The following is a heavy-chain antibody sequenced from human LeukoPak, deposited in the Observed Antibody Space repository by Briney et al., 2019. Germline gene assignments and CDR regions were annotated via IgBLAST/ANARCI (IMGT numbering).Heavy chain of an antibody. V-gene: IGHV4-34*01. CDR1: GGSFSGYY. D-gene: IGHD2-2*02. CDR2: INHSGST. J-gene: IGHJ6*02. CDR3: ARGYCSSTSCYTAGDYGMDV. Sequence: SETLSLTCAVYGGSFSGYYWSWIRQPPGKGLEWIGEINHSGSTNYNPSLKSRVTISVDTSKNQFSLKLGSVTAADTAVYYCARGYCSSTSCYTAGDYGMDVWGQGTTVTVSS.